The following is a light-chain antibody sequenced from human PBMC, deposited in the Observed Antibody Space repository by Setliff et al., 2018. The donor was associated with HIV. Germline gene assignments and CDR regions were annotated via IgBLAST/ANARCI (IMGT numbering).Light chain of an antibody. Sequence: QSALTQPASVSGSPGQPITISCTGTSSDVGGYNYVSWYQHHPGKAPKLMVYDVSKRPSGVSNRFSGSKSGNTASLTISGLQAEDEADYYCSSYTSSSTFVFGTGTKVTV. CDR2: DVS. V-gene: IGLV2-14*03. J-gene: IGLJ1*01. CDR1: SSDVGGYNY. CDR3: SSYTSSSTFV.